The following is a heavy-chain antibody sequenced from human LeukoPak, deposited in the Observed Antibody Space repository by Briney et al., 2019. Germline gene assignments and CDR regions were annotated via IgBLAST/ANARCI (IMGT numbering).Heavy chain of an antibody. CDR2: ISYDGNIK. Sequence: GGSLRLSCAASGFTFTSYNFHWVRQAPGKGLQWLGFISYDGNIKYEDSVKGRFTISRDNSKDTLYLQMNSLRAEDTAMYYCGRDFVNDAKARFDGWGQGTLVIVSS. CDR3: GRDFVNDAKARFDG. V-gene: IGHV3-30*03. CDR1: GFTFTSYN. J-gene: IGHJ4*02. D-gene: IGHD4/OR15-4a*01.